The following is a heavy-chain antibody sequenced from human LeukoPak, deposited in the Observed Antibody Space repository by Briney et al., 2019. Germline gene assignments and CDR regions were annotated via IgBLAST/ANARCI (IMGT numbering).Heavy chain of an antibody. D-gene: IGHD2-2*01. CDR3: ARGRYYCSSTSRPHPYYYYMDV. J-gene: IGHJ6*03. Sequence: GSSVKVSCKASGGTFSSYAISWVRQAPGQGLEWMGGIIPIFGTANYAQKFQGRVTITADESTSTAYMELSSLRSEDTAVYYCARGRYYCSSTSRPHPYYYYMDVWGKGTTVTVSS. CDR2: IIPIFGTA. CDR1: GGTFSSYA. V-gene: IGHV1-69*01.